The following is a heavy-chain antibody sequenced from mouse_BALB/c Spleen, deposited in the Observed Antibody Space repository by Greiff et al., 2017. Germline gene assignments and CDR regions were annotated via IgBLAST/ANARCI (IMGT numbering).Heavy chain of an antibody. V-gene: IGHV1-69*02. CDR3: TRWDKVHYYAMDY. CDR1: GYTFTSYW. J-gene: IGHJ4*01. Sequence: QVQLQQPGAELVRPGASVKLSCKASGYTFTSYWINWVKQRPGQGLEWIGNIYPSDSYTNYNQKFKDKATLTVDKSSSTAYMQLSSPTSEDSAVYYCTRWDKVHYYAMDYWGQGTSVTVSS. CDR2: IYPSDSYT. D-gene: IGHD3-3*01.